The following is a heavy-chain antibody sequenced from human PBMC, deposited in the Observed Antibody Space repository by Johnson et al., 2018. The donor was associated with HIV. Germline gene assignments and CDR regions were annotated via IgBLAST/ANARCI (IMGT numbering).Heavy chain of an antibody. Sequence: QVQLVESGGGVVQPGRSLRLSCAASGFTLSHYGMHWVRQAPGKGLEWVALISYDGSNEYYADSVKGRFTISRDNSKNTLYLQMSSLRAEDMAVYYCAKDREAWYISRWSPTDAFDIWGQGTMVTVSS. CDR1: GFTLSHYG. V-gene: IGHV3-30*18. CDR2: ISYDGSNE. J-gene: IGHJ3*02. D-gene: IGHD6-13*01. CDR3: AKDREAWYISRWSPTDAFDI.